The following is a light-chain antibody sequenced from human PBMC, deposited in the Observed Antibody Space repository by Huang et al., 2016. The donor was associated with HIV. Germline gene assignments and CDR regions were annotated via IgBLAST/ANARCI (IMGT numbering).Light chain of an antibody. CDR1: QSVSSS. V-gene: IGKV3-11*01. Sequence: EIVLTQSPATLSLSPGERATLSCRASQSVSSSLAWDQQKPGQAPRLLIYDASNRATGIPARCSGSGSGTDFTLTISNLEPEDFAVYYCQQRSNWPRFTFGPGTKVDIK. CDR2: DAS. J-gene: IGKJ3*01. CDR3: QQRSNWPRFT.